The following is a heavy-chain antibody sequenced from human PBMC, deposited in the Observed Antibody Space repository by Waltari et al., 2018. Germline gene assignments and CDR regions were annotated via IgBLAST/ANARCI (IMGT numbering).Heavy chain of an antibody. V-gene: IGHV1-69*08. CDR2: IIPIFGTA. J-gene: IGHJ4*02. CDR3: AGGLAAAGPTQFDY. D-gene: IGHD6-13*01. CDR1: GGTFSSYA. Sequence: QVQLVQSGAEVKTPGSSVKVSCKASGGTFSSYAISWVRQAPGQGLGWIGRIIPIFGTANYAQKFQGRVTITADKSTSTAYMELSSLRSEDTAVYDCAGGLAAAGPTQFDYWGQGTLVTVSS.